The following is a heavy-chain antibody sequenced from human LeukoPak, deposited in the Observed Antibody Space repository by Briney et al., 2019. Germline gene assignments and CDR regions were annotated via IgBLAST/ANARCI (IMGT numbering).Heavy chain of an antibody. V-gene: IGHV3-48*03. CDR1: GFTLTSYE. CDR2: ISRTGNSI. CDR3: ARGPYSSNWYVDY. J-gene: IGHJ4*02. D-gene: IGHD6-13*01. Sequence: GGSLRLSCAASGFTLTSYEMNWVRLAPGKGLESISYISRTGNSIYYADSVKGRFTVSRDSAKNSLYLQMNSLRAEDTAVYYCARGPYSSNWYVDYWGQGTLVTVAS.